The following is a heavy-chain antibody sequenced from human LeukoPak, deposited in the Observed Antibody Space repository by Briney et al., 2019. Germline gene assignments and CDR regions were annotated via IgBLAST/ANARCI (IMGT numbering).Heavy chain of an antibody. CDR3: ARPDSGSYFLDAFDI. CDR1: GYTFTGYY. J-gene: IGHJ3*02. CDR2: INPNSGGT. Sequence: ASVKVSCKASGYTFTGYYMHWVRQAPGQGLEWMGWINPNSGGTNYAQKFQGRVTMTRDTSISTAYMELSRPRSDDTAVYYCARPDSGSYFLDAFDIWGQGTMVTVSS. V-gene: IGHV1-2*02. D-gene: IGHD1-26*01.